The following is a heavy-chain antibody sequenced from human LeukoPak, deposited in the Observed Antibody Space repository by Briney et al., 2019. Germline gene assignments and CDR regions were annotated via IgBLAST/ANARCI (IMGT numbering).Heavy chain of an antibody. CDR3: ASGDGYLQPY. CDR1: GFTVSNTY. Sequence: TGGSLRLSCAASGFTVSNTYMSWVRQAPGKGLEWVSIIHYDGKIRYAGSVGGRFTIYRDDSENTLFLQMNSLRVDDTAVYFCASGDGYLQPYWGQGTLVTVSS. J-gene: IGHJ4*02. D-gene: IGHD2-21*01. V-gene: IGHV3-53*01. CDR2: IHYDGKI.